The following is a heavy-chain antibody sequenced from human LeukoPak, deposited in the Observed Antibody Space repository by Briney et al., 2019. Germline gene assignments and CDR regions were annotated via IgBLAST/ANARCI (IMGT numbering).Heavy chain of an antibody. D-gene: IGHD1-1*01. V-gene: IGHV3-33*01. CDR3: ARWGDDRAVDY. CDR1: GVTFRNHG. Sequence: GGSLRLSCAASGVTFRNHGMHWVRQAPGKGLEWVAVIWYDGSNKYYADSVKGRFTISKDNSKDTLYLQMNSLRVEDTAVYYCARWGDDRAVDYWGQGTLVTVSS. J-gene: IGHJ4*02. CDR2: IWYDGSNK.